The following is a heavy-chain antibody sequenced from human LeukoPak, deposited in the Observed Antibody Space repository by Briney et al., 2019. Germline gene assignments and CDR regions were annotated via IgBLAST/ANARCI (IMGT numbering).Heavy chain of an antibody. V-gene: IGHV1-18*01. J-gene: IGHJ4*02. CDR1: GYTFTSYG. Sequence: GASVKVSCKASGYTFTSYGISWVRQAPGQGLEWMGWISAYNGNTNYAQKLQGRVTMTTDTSTSTAYMELSSLRSEDTAVYYCARDRGGYSYGYYFDYWGQGTLVTVSS. D-gene: IGHD5-18*01. CDR3: ARDRGGYSYGYYFDY. CDR2: ISAYNGNT.